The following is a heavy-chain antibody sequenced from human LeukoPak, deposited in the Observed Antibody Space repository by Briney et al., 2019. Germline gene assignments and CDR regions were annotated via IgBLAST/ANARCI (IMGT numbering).Heavy chain of an antibody. CDR2: FYYTGST. J-gene: IGHJ3*02. Sequence: SETLSLTCTVSGDSTSSSTYYWGWIRQPPGRGLEWLGSFYYTGSTYYNPSLKSRVTISVDTSKNQFSLKLSSVTAADTAVYYCARDITLIVVSGVLDIWGQGTMVTVSS. V-gene: IGHV4-39*02. D-gene: IGHD3-22*01. CDR3: ARDITLIVVSGVLDI. CDR1: GDSTSSSTYY.